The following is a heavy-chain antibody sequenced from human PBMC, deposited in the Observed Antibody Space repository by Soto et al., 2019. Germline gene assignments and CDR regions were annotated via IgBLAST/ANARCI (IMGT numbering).Heavy chain of an antibody. Sequence: PGGSLRLSCVASGFTFSSYNLNWVRQAPGKGLEWVSSISSRSSYRHYAYSVKGRFTTSRDNATNSLYLQMNSLRAEDTALYYCARRPEDYARLTGYYMRYFDLWGRGTLVTFSS. CDR2: ISSRSSYR. V-gene: IGHV3-21*01. CDR3: ARRPEDYARLTGYYMRYFDL. J-gene: IGHJ2*01. CDR1: GFTFSSYN. D-gene: IGHD3-9*01.